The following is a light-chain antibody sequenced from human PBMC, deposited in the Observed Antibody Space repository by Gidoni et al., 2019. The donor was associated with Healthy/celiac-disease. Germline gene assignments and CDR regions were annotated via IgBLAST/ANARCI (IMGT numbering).Light chain of an antibody. CDR3: QQYYSTPLT. Sequence: IVLTKPQASLAGSLGERATINCKSSQSVLYSSNNKNYLAWYQQKPGQPPKLLIYWASTRESGVPDRFSGSGSGTDFTLTISSLQAEDVAVYYCQQYYSTPLTFGGGTKVEIK. CDR2: WAS. J-gene: IGKJ4*01. CDR1: QSVLYSSNNKNY. V-gene: IGKV4-1*01.